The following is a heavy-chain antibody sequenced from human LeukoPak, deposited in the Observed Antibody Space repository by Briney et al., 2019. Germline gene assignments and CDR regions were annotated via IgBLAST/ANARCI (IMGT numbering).Heavy chain of an antibody. Sequence: ASVKVSCKASGYTFTSYDINWVRQATGQGLEWMGWMNPNSGNTGYAQKFQGRVTMTRNTSISTAYMELSSLRSEDTAVYYCAREVALNSAFDIWGQGAMVTVSS. V-gene: IGHV1-8*01. J-gene: IGHJ3*02. CDR1: GYTFTSYD. CDR3: AREVALNSAFDI. CDR2: MNPNSGNT. D-gene: IGHD2-15*01.